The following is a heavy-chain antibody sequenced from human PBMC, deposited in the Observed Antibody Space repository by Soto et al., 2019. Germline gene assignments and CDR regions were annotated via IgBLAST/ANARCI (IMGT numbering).Heavy chain of an antibody. CDR1: GFTFITYA. CDR2: ISGSGGST. J-gene: IGHJ4*02. D-gene: IGHD2-2*01. CDR3: AKLPAAQSYFDF. V-gene: IGHV3-23*01. Sequence: EVQLLDSGGGLVQPGGSLRLSCAASGFTFITYAMSWVRQAPGKGLEWVSIISGSGGSTYYPDSVKGRFTISRDNSNNTLYLQMTSLRADDTAVYYCAKLPAAQSYFDFWGQGTLVTISS.